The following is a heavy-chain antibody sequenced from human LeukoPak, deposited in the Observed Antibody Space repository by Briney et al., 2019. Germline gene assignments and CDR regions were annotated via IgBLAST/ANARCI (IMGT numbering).Heavy chain of an antibody. V-gene: IGHV4-61*02. J-gene: IGHJ5*02. Sequence: SETLSLTCSVSGGSISSANYYLSWIRQPAGKGLEWIGRIYTGGTTNYNPSLKTRVTISIDTSKNQLSLTLNSVTAADTAIYYCARESRASRFDPWGQGILVTVSS. CDR2: IYTGGTT. CDR1: GGSISSANYY. D-gene: IGHD2-21*01. CDR3: ARESRASRFDP.